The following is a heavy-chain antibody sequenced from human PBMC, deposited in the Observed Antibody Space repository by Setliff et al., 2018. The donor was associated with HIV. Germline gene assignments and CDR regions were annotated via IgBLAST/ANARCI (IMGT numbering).Heavy chain of an antibody. J-gene: IGHJ5*01. D-gene: IGHD6-13*01. CDR2: IYSGGST. V-gene: IGHV3-66*02. CDR1: GFTVISNY. CDR3: ARGFFSSSWYDS. Sequence: LRLSCAASGFTVISNYMSWVRQAPGKGLEWVSVIYSGGSTYYADSVKGRFTISRDTSKNTVYLQMNSLRPEDTAVYYCARGFFSSSWYDSWGQGTLVTVSS.